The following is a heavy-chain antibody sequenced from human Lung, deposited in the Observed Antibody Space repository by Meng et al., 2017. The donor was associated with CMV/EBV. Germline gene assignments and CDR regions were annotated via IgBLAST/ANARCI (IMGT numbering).Heavy chain of an antibody. CDR1: GFTFSNYG. J-gene: IGHJ6*02. Sequence: GGSLRLSCAASGFTFSNYGMHWVRQAPGKGLEWVAFISYDGSNKYYADSVKGRFTISRDNSKNTLYLQMNSLRAEDTAVYFCARGSVGYYGMDVWDQGTTVTVSS. CDR2: ISYDGSNK. CDR3: ARGSVGYYGMDV. D-gene: IGHD6-19*01. V-gene: IGHV3-30*19.